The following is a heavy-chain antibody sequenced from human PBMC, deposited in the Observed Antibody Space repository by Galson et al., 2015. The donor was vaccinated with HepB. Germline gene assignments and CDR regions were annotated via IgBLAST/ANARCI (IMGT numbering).Heavy chain of an antibody. Sequence: SLRLSCAVSGFTYSNYWVSWVRQAPGRGLEWVANIKYDGSEKYYVRSVEGRFTVSRDNAQNSLYLHMSSLRAEDTAVYYCARGWDIEVTANFDYWGQGALVTVSS. CDR2: IKYDGSEK. D-gene: IGHD2-21*02. CDR3: ARGWDIEVTANFDY. CDR1: GFTYSNYW. V-gene: IGHV3-7*03. J-gene: IGHJ4*02.